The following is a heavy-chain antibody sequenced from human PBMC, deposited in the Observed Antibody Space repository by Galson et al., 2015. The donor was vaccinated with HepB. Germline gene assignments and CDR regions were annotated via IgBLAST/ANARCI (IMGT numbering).Heavy chain of an antibody. D-gene: IGHD3-10*01. CDR2: ISAYNGNT. J-gene: IGHJ3*02. Sequence: SVKVSCKASGYTFTSYGISWVRQAPGQGLEWMGWISAYNGNTNYAQKLQGRVTMTTDTSTSTAYMELRSLRSDDTAVYYCASTITMVQGDHPLSAFDIWGQGTMVTVSS. CDR1: GYTFTSYG. CDR3: ASTITMVQGDHPLSAFDI. V-gene: IGHV1-18*01.